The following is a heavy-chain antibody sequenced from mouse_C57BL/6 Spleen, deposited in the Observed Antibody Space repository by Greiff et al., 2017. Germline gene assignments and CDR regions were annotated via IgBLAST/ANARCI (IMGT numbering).Heavy chain of an antibody. CDR2: ISSGSSTI. V-gene: IGHV5-17*01. CDR1: GFTFSDYG. D-gene: IGHD4-1*01. Sequence: EVKLVESGGGLVKPGGSLKLSCAASGFTFSDYGMHWVRQAPEKGLEWVAYISSGSSTIYYADTVKGRFTISRDNAKNNLFLQMTSLRSEDTAMYYCARLGPYAMDCWGQGTSVTFSS. J-gene: IGHJ4*01. CDR3: ARLGPYAMDC.